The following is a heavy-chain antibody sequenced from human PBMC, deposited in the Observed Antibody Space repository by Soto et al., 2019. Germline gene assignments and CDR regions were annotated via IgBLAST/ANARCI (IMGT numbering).Heavy chain of an antibody. CDR2: IIPILGIA. CDR3: ARDPYNWNDGWFDP. V-gene: IGHV1-69*08. J-gene: IGHJ5*02. D-gene: IGHD1-20*01. CDR1: GGTFSSYT. Sequence: QVQLVQSGAEVKKPGSSVKVSCKVSGGTFSSYTISWVRQAPGQGLEWMGRIIPILGIANYAQKFQGRVTITADKSTSTAYMELSSLRSEDTAVYYCARDPYNWNDGWFDPWGQGTLVTVSS.